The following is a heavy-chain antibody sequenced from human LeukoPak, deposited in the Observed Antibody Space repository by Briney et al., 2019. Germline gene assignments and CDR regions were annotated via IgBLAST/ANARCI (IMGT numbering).Heavy chain of an antibody. CDR3: AKGDWNDVPGYYYYGMDV. Sequence: PEGSLRLSCAASGFTFSSYGMHWVRQAPGKGLEWVAVISYDGSNKYYADSVKGRFTISRDNSKNTLYLQMNSLRAEDTAVYYCAKGDWNDVPGYYYYGMDVWGQGTTVTVSS. J-gene: IGHJ6*02. D-gene: IGHD1-1*01. CDR1: GFTFSSYG. V-gene: IGHV3-30*18. CDR2: ISYDGSNK.